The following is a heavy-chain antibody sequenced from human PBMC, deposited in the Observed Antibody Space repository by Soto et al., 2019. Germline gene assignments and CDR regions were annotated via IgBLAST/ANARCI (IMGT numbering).Heavy chain of an antibody. CDR3: ASTKYDSSAYYYWYLGL. J-gene: IGHJ2*01. D-gene: IGHD3-22*01. Sequence: SVKVSCKASGYTFTSYYMHWVRQAPGQGLEWMGGIIPNFGPANYAQKFQGRVTITADTSANTVYLELSSLRSEVTAVYYCASTKYDSSAYYYWYLGLWGRGTRVTVPQ. CDR1: GYTFTSYY. V-gene: IGHV1-69*06. CDR2: IIPNFGPA.